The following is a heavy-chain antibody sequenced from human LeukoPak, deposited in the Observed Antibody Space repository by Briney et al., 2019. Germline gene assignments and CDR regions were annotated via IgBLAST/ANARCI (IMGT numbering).Heavy chain of an antibody. Sequence: NSGGSLRLSCAASGFTFSDYYMSWIRQAPGKGLEWVSYISSSGSTIYYADSVKGRFTISRDNAKNSLYLQMNSLRAEDTAVYYCARDLDSSSWYLNYYYYYGMDVWGQGTTVTVSS. D-gene: IGHD6-13*01. CDR2: ISSSGSTI. J-gene: IGHJ6*02. CDR1: GFTFSDYY. CDR3: ARDLDSSSWYLNYYYYYGMDV. V-gene: IGHV3-11*01.